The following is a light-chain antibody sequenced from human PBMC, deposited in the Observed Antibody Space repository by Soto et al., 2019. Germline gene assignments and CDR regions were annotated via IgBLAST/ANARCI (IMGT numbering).Light chain of an antibody. Sequence: DIQMTQSPSSLSASVGDRVTISCRASQNIHIYLSWYRQEPGKAPNLLIYAASSLQSGVPSRFSGSGSGTDFTLTISSLQPEDFATYYCQQSYGTPYTFGQGTKLEIK. CDR1: QNIHIY. CDR3: QQSYGTPYT. J-gene: IGKJ2*01. V-gene: IGKV1-39*01. CDR2: AAS.